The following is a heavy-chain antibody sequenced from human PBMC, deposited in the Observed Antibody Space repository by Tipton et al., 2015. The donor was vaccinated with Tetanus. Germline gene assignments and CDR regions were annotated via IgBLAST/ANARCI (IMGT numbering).Heavy chain of an antibody. CDR1: GLTFSSYS. J-gene: IGHJ6*02. D-gene: IGHD1-26*01. CDR3: ARAVVGAPGCMDV. V-gene: IGHV3-48*01. CDR2: ISSSSSPSSRTI. Sequence: GSLRLSCAASGLTFSSYSMNWVRQSPGKGLEWVSFISSSSSPSSRTIHYADSVKGRFTISRDIAKNSLYLQMSSLRAEDMAVYYCARAVVGAPGCMDVWGQGTTVTVSS.